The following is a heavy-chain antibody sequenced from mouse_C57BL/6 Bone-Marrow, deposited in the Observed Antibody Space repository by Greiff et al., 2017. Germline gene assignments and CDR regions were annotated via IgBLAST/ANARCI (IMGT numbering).Heavy chain of an antibody. V-gene: IGHV5-17*01. D-gene: IGHD1-1*01. J-gene: IGHJ2*01. CDR1: GFTFSDYG. CDR2: ISSGSSTI. Sequence: EVHLVESGGGLVKPGGSLKLSCAASGFTFSDYGMHWVRQAPEKGLEWVAYISSGSSTIYYADTVKGRFTISRDNAKNTLFLQMTSLRSEDTAMYYCARTITTVVATDYFDYWGQGTTLTVSS. CDR3: ARTITTVVATDYFDY.